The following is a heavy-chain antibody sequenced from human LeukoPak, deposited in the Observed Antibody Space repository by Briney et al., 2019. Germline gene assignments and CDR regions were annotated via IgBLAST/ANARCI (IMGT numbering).Heavy chain of an antibody. V-gene: IGHV4-39*01. CDR1: GGSISSSSYY. CDR2: IYYSGST. CDR3: ARGPSGYHNT. J-gene: IGHJ4*02. D-gene: IGHD5-12*01. Sequence: PSETLSLTCTVSGGSISSSSYYWGWIRQPPGKGLEWIGSIYYSGSTYYNPSLKSRVAISVDTSKNQFSLKLSSVTAADTAVYYCARGPSGYHNTGGQGTLVTVSS.